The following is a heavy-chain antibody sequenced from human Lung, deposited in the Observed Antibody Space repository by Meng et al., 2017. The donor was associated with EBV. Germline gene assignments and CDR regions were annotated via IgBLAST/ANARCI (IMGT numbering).Heavy chain of an antibody. V-gene: IGHV1-18*01. J-gene: IGHJ4*02. CDR1: PYAFGTYG. CDR3: VKGTPGRSYCDY. CDR2: FVNYRDT. Sequence: QVQVVQFGSDWKKPGASVKVSCKASPYAFGTYGISWVRQAPGLGLEWMGWFVNYRDTYPAPKFQDRVTMTTDTHTNTVIMELRSLTSDDTAVYYCVKGTPGRSYCDYWGQGTLVTVSS. D-gene: IGHD3-10*01.